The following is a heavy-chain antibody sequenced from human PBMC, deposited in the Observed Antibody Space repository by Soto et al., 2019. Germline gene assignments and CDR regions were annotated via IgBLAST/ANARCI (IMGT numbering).Heavy chain of an antibody. CDR2: MNPNSGNT. D-gene: IGHD1-7*01. J-gene: IGHJ6*02. V-gene: IGHV1-8*01. CDR3: ARWTNLELLHYYYYGMDV. CDR1: GYTFTIYD. Sequence: ASVKVSCKASGYTFTIYDINCVLQSTLQWLDWMGWMNPNSGNTGYAQKFQGRVTMTRNTSISTAYMELSSLRSEDTAVYYCARWTNLELLHYYYYGMDVWGQGTTVTVSS.